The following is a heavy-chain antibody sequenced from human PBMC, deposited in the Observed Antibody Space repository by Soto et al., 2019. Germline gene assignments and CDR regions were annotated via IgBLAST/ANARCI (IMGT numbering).Heavy chain of an antibody. D-gene: IGHD3-22*01. V-gene: IGHV4-59*01. Sequence: SETLSLTCTVSGGSISSYYWSWIRQPPGKGLEWIGYIYYSGSTNYNPSLKSRVTISVDTSKNQFSLKLSSVTAADTAVYYCARAHYYDSGGYSEHFDYWGQGTLVTVSS. J-gene: IGHJ4*02. CDR1: GGSISSYY. CDR3: ARAHYYDSGGYSEHFDY. CDR2: IYYSGST.